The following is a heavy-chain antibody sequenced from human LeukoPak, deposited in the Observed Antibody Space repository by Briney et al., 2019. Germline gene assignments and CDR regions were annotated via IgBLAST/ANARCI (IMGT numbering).Heavy chain of an antibody. CDR1: GGSFSGYF. Sequence: SETLSLTCDVYGGSFSGYFWGWIRQPPGKGLEWIGSFYHSGSTYYNPSLKSRVTVSVDTSKNRFSLKLSSVTAADTAVYYCARHRLRAAAGTMGHFDYWGQGTLATVSS. D-gene: IGHD6-13*01. V-gene: IGHV4-38-2*01. J-gene: IGHJ4*02. CDR3: ARHRLRAAAGTMGHFDY. CDR2: FYHSGST.